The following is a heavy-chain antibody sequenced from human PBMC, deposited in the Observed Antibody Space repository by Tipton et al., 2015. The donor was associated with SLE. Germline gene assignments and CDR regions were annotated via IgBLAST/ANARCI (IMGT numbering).Heavy chain of an antibody. D-gene: IGHD1-26*01. CDR2: ISYDGSNT. CDR3: ARDFGSYPDPFDY. Sequence: SLRLSCAASGFTFSSYDMHWVRQAPGKGLEWVAVISYDGSNTYYADSVKGRFTISRDNSKDTLYLQMNSLRAEDTAVYYCARDFGSYPDPFDYWGQGTLVTVSS. J-gene: IGHJ4*02. CDR1: GFTFSSYD. V-gene: IGHV3-30-3*01.